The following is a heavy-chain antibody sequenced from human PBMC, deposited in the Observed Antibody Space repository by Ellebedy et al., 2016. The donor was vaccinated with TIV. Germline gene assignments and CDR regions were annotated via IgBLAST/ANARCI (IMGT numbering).Heavy chain of an antibody. CDR2: MNPNSGNT. V-gene: IGHV1-8*01. CDR1: GYTFTSYD. CDR3: ARGSYAILTGQNYGMDV. Sequence: AASVKVSCKTSGYTFTSYDINWVRQATGQGLEWMGWMNPNSGNTGYAQKFQGRVTMTRNTSISTAYMELSSLRSEDTAVYYCARGSYAILTGQNYGMDVWGQGTTVTVSS. J-gene: IGHJ6*02. D-gene: IGHD3-9*01.